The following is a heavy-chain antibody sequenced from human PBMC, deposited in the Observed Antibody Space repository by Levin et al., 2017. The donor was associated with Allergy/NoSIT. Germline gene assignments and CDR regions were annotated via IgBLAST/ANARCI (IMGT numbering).Heavy chain of an antibody. J-gene: IGHJ4*02. V-gene: IGHV3-74*01. Sequence: ASVKVSCAASGFTFSSYWMHWVRQAPGKGLVWVSRINSDGISTSYADSVKGRFTISRDNAKNTLYLQMNSLRAEDTAVYYCARGWQQLRTLDCWGQGTLVTVSS. CDR2: INSDGIST. D-gene: IGHD6-13*01. CDR1: GFTFSSYW. CDR3: ARGWQQLRTLDC.